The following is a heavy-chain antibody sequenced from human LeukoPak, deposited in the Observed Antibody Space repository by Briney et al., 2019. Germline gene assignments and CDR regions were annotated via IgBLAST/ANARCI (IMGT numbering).Heavy chain of an antibody. CDR3: ARDYTYYYDSSGKPEYFQH. Sequence: PGGSLRLSCAASGFTVSSNYMSWVRQAPGKGLEWVSVIYSGGSTYYADSVKGRFTISRDNSKNTLYLQMNSLRAEDTAVYYCARDYTYYYDSSGKPEYFQHWGQGTLVTVSS. V-gene: IGHV3-66*01. CDR1: GFTVSSNY. CDR2: IYSGGST. J-gene: IGHJ1*01. D-gene: IGHD3-22*01.